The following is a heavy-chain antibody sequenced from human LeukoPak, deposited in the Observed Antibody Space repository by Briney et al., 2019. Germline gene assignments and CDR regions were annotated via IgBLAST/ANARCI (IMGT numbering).Heavy chain of an antibody. Sequence: PGGSLRLSCAASGFTFSSYGMHWVRQAPGKGLEWVAVIWYGGSNKYYADSVKGRFTISRDNSKNTLYLQMNGLRAEDTAVYYCASAYQDYGDYQWGQGTLVAVSS. CDR3: ASAYQDYGDYQ. CDR1: GFTFSSYG. CDR2: IWYGGSNK. D-gene: IGHD4-17*01. V-gene: IGHV3-33*08. J-gene: IGHJ4*02.